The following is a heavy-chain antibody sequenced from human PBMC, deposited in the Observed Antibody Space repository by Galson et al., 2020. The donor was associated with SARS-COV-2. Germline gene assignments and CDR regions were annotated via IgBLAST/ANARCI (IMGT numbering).Heavy chain of an antibody. V-gene: IGHV3-48*04. Sequence: QAGGSLRLSCAASGFTFSGYSMNWVRQAPGKGLAWVSYISSTSGTKYYADSVKGRFTISRDNAKNSLFLQMHSLRAYDTAVYYCARDVRPGRFMDAFDIWGQGTMVTVSS. CDR1: GFTFSGYS. CDR2: ISSTSGTK. J-gene: IGHJ3*02. CDR3: ARDVRPGRFMDAFDI. D-gene: IGHD1-1*01.